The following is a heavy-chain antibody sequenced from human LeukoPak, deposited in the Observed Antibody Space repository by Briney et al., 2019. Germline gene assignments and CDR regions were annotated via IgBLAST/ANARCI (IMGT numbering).Heavy chain of an antibody. J-gene: IGHJ4*02. CDR1: GFTFSSYA. V-gene: IGHV3-30-3*01. CDR2: ISYDGSNK. D-gene: IGHD3-22*01. Sequence: GRSLRLSCAASGFTFSSYAMHWVRQAPGKGLEWVAVISYDGSNKYYADSVKGRFTISRDNSKNTLYLQMNSLRAEDTAVYYCAGPNYYYDSSGLSNWGQGTLVTVSS. CDR3: AGPNYYYDSSGLSN.